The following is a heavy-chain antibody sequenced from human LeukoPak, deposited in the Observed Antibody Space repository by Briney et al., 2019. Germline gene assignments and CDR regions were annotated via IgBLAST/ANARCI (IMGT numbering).Heavy chain of an antibody. Sequence: PGGSLRLSCAASGFTFSSYSMNWVRQAPGKGLEWVSSISSSSSYIYYADSVKGRFTISRDNAKNSLYLQMNSLRAEDTAVYCCARDWGVQLERPAFDIWGQGTMVTVSS. CDR2: ISSSSSYI. CDR1: GFTFSSYS. V-gene: IGHV3-21*01. J-gene: IGHJ3*02. CDR3: ARDWGVQLERPAFDI. D-gene: IGHD1-1*01.